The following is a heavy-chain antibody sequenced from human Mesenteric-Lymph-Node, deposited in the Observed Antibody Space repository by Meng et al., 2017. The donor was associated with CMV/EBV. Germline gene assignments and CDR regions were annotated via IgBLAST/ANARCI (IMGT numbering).Heavy chain of an antibody. CDR2: INPGGTRI. CDR1: GFTFSSYE. J-gene: IGHJ4*02. D-gene: IGHD1-26*01. Sequence: GESLKISCIASGFTFSSYEFNWVRQAPGKGLEWLSHINPGGTRIYYADSVKGRFTISRDDAKSSLYLQMSSLRADDTAVYYCARELPASWEPFDYWGQGTLVTVSS. V-gene: IGHV3-48*03. CDR3: ARELPASWEPFDY.